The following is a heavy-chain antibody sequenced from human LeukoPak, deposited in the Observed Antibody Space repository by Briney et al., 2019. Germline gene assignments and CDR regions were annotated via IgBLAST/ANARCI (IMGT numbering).Heavy chain of an antibody. CDR2: ITGGSTTI. J-gene: IGHJ4*02. CDR3: ARDYSTVTTFFDY. D-gene: IGHD4-17*01. Sequence: GGSLRLSCAASGFTFSSYEMNWVRQAPGKGLEWVSYITGGSTTIYYADSVKGRFTISRDNAKNSLYLQMNSLRAEDTAVYYCARDYSTVTTFFDYWGQGTLVTVSS. V-gene: IGHV3-48*01. CDR1: GFTFSSYE.